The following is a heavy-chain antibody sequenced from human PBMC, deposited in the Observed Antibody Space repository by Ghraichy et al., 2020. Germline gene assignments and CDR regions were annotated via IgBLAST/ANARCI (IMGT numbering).Heavy chain of an antibody. CDR1: GFTFSSYA. Sequence: GESLRLSCAASGFTFSSYAMSWVRQAPGKGLEWVSAISGSGGSTYYADSVKGQFTISRDNSKNTLYLQMNSLRAEDTAVYYCAKVRGIAARLGIAGGMDVWGQGTTVTVSS. CDR3: AKVRGIAARLGIAGGMDV. CDR2: ISGSGGST. D-gene: IGHD6-6*01. V-gene: IGHV3-23*01. J-gene: IGHJ6*02.